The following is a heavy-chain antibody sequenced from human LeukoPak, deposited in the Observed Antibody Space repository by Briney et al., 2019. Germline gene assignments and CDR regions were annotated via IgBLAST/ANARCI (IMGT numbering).Heavy chain of an antibody. J-gene: IGHJ4*02. Sequence: SVTVSCTASGGTFSSYGISWVRQAPGQGLEWTGGIIPIFGTANYAQKFQGRVTITADESTSTAYMELSSLRSEDTAVYYCARDSPRGSPNFDYWGQGTLVTVSS. CDR1: GGTFSSYG. CDR2: IIPIFGTA. D-gene: IGHD1-26*01. V-gene: IGHV1-69*13. CDR3: ARDSPRGSPNFDY.